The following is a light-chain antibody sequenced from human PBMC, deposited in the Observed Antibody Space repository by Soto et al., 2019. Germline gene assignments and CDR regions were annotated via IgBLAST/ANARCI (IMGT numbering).Light chain of an antibody. CDR2: DVT. CDR1: SSNVGGYNY. CDR3: CSYAGSYSWV. V-gene: IGLV2-11*01. Sequence: QSLLTQPRSVSGSPGQSVTISCTGTSSNVGGYNYVSWYQQHPGIAPQLIIYDVTKRPSGVPDRFSGSKSGNTASLTISGLQAEDEADYYCCSYAGSYSWVFGGGTKLTVL. J-gene: IGLJ3*02.